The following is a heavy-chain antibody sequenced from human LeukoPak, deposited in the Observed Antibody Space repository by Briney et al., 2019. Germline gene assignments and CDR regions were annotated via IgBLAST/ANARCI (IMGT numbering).Heavy chain of an antibody. V-gene: IGHV3-64D*06. CDR1: GFTLSSYP. J-gene: IGHJ6*02. Sequence: GGSLRLSCSAYGFTLSSYPMHWVRQAPGNGLEYVSTIFSDGHTTTYAASVKGRFTTSRDSSKNTLYLQMSSLRPEDTAVYYCVKSPSDGLDVWGQGATVTVSS. CDR3: VKSPSDGLDV. CDR2: IFSDGHTT.